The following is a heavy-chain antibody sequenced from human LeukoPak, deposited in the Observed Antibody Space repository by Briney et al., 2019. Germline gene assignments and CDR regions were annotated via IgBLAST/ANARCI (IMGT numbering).Heavy chain of an antibody. D-gene: IGHD3-22*01. V-gene: IGHV3-30*18. J-gene: IGHJ4*02. CDR1: GFTFSSYS. Sequence: PGGSLRLSCAASGFTFSSYSMNWVRQAPGKGLEWVAVISYDGSNKYYADSVKGRFTISRDNSKNTLYLQMNSLRAEDTAVYYCAKDLNYYDSSGPGFDYWGQGTLVTVSS. CDR3: AKDLNYYDSSGPGFDY. CDR2: ISYDGSNK.